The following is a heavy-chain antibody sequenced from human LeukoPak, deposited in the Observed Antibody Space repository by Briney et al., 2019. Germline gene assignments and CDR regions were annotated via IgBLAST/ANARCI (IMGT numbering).Heavy chain of an antibody. J-gene: IGHJ6*04. CDR2: INHSGST. CDR3: ARVSTRKRRTHGMDV. CDR1: GGSFSGYY. V-gene: IGHV4-34*01. Sequence: SETLSLTCAVYGGSFSGYYWSWIRQPPGKGLEWIGEINHSGSTNYNPSLKSRVTISVDTSKNQFSLKLSSVTAADTAVYYCARVSTRKRRTHGMDVWGKGTTVTVSS. D-gene: IGHD1-1*01.